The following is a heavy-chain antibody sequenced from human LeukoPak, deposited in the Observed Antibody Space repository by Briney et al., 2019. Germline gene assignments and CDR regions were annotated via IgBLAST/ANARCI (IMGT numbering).Heavy chain of an antibody. CDR3: ARLSLVHPSYYYDSSGYPLWAFDI. CDR2: IYYSGST. CDR1: GGSISSSSYY. J-gene: IGHJ3*02. Sequence: PSETLSLTCTVSGGSISSSSYYWGWIRPPPGKGLEWIGSIYYSGSTYYNPSLQSRVTISVDTSKNRFSLKLSSVTAADTAVYYCARLSLVHPSYYYDSSGYPLWAFDIWGQGTMVTVSS. V-gene: IGHV4-39*01. D-gene: IGHD3-22*01.